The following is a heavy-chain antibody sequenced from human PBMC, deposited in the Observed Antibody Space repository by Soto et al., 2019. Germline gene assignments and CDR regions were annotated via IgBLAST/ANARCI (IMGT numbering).Heavy chain of an antibody. D-gene: IGHD3-3*01. Sequence: QLLESGPGLVKPSETLSLTCTVSGGSISSSSYYWGWIRQPPGKGLEWIGSIYYSGSTYYNPSLKSRVTISVDTSKNQFSLKLSSVTAADTAVYYCARWLYYDFWSGFDYWGQGTLVTVSS. CDR1: GGSISSSSYY. CDR3: ARWLYYDFWSGFDY. J-gene: IGHJ4*02. CDR2: IYYSGST. V-gene: IGHV4-39*01.